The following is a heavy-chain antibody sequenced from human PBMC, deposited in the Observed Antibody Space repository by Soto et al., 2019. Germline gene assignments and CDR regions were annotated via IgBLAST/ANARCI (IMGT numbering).Heavy chain of an antibody. D-gene: IGHD3-16*02. CDR1: GFTFGGHA. Sequence: LRLSCAASGFTFGGHAMNWVRQAPGKGPEWIGYIYYNGGTNYNPSLKSRATILLDTSTNQFSLTLTSVTAADTAVYYCARDGGQGRGVIGHYWGRGILVTVSS. J-gene: IGHJ4*02. V-gene: IGHV4-59*11. CDR2: IYYNGGT. CDR3: ARDGGQGRGVIGHY.